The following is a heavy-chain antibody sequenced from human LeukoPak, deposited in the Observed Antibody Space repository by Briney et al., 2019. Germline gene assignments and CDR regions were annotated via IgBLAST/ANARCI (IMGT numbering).Heavy chain of an antibody. D-gene: IGHD1/OR15-1a*01. CDR3: AFNNNFKY. V-gene: IGHV3-7*01. CDR2: IKYDGSEK. CDR1: GLSFSGQW. J-gene: IGHJ4*02. Sequence: GGSLRLSCTASGLSFSGQWMNWVSQSPGQGLEWVANIKYDGSEKYYVDSVKGRFTISREDAKNSLSLQMDSVRPEDTAVYYCAFNNNFKYWGQGTLVIVPS.